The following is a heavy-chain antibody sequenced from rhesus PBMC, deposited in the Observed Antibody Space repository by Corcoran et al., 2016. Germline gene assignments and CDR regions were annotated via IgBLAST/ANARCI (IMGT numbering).Heavy chain of an antibody. CDR3: ARVTFGGLDY. CDR2: IRTKANGGTA. D-gene: IGHD2-39*01. J-gene: IGHJ4*01. CDR1: GFTFSDYY. V-gene: IGHV3-116*02. Sequence: EARLVESGGGLVQPGGSLRLSCAASGFTFSDYYMSWVRQAPEKGPEWVGFIRTKANGGTAEYAASVKGRFTISRDDSKSIASLQMNSLKTEDTAVYYCARVTFGGLDYWGQGVLVTVSS.